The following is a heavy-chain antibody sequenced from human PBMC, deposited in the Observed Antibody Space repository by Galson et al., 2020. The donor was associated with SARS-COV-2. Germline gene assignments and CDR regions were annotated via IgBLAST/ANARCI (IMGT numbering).Heavy chain of an antibody. J-gene: IGHJ4*02. V-gene: IGHV3-33*01. Sequence: GGSLRLSCAASGFTFSSYGMHWVRQAPGKGLEWVAVIWYDGSNKYYADSVKGRFTISRDNSKNTLYLQMNSLRAEDTAVYYCAREGSVGATTGMDYWGQGTLVTCSS. CDR2: IWYDGSNK. CDR1: GFTFSSYG. CDR3: AREGSVGATTGMDY. D-gene: IGHD1-26*01.